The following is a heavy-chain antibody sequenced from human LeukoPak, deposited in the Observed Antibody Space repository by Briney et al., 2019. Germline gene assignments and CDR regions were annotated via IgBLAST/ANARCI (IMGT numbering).Heavy chain of an antibody. Sequence: GGSLRLSCAASGFTVSSNYMRWVRQAPGKGLEWVSGIYSGGSTYYADSVKGRFTISRDNSKHTLYLQMNSLRAEDTAVYYCARGRRGVRGVKYAFDIWGQGTMVTVSS. CDR3: ARGRRGVRGVKYAFDI. J-gene: IGHJ3*02. CDR1: GFTVSSNY. CDR2: IYSGGST. V-gene: IGHV3-66*01. D-gene: IGHD3-10*01.